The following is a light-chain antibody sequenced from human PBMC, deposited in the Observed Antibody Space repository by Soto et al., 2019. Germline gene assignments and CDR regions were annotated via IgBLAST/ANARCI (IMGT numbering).Light chain of an antibody. CDR3: QQYNNWPRT. Sequence: EIVISQSPATLSVSPGETPTLHCRASQSVAGNLGWYQQKPGQAPRLLIYGASTRATGIPDRFSGSGSGTDFTLTISKVEPEDFAVYYCQQYNNWPRTFGQGTKVDIK. J-gene: IGKJ1*01. CDR1: QSVAGN. CDR2: GAS. V-gene: IGKV3D-15*01.